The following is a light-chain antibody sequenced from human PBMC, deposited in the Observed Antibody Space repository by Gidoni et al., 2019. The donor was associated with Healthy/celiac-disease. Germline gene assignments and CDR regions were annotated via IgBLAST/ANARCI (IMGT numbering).Light chain of an antibody. CDR1: QSVSSY. J-gene: IGKJ4*01. V-gene: IGKV3-11*01. Sequence: EIVLTQSPATLPLSPGERATLSCRASQSVSSYLAWYKQKPGQAPRLLIYDASNRATGIPARFSGSGSGTDFTLTISSLEPEDVAVYYCQQRSNWPPLTFGGGTKVEIK. CDR3: QQRSNWPPLT. CDR2: DAS.